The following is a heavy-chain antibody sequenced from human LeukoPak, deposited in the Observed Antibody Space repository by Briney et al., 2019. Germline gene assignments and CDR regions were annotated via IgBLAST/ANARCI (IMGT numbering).Heavy chain of an antibody. D-gene: IGHD2-15*01. CDR3: AREFGGGSVRFDP. CDR2: INPNSGGT. V-gene: IGHV1-2*02. J-gene: IGHJ5*02. CDR1: GYTFTGYY. Sequence: ASVKVSCKASGYTFTGYYMHWVRQAPGQGLEWMGWINPNSGGTNYAQKFQGRVTMTRDTSISTAYMELSRLRSDDTAVYYCAREFGGGSVRFDPWGQGTLVTVSS.